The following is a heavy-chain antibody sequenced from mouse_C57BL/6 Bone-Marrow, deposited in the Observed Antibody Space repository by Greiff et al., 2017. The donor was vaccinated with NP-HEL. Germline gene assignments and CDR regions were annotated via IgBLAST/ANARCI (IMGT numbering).Heavy chain of an antibody. CDR3: ARSLLYYYGSFDY. D-gene: IGHD1-1*01. V-gene: IGHV3-8*01. CDR2: ISYSGST. J-gene: IGHJ2*01. CDR1: GYSITSDY. Sequence: EVKLVESGPGLAKPSQTLSLTCSVTGYSITSDYWNWIRKFPGNKLEYMGYISYSGSTYYNPSLKSRISITRYTSKNQYYLQLNSVTTEDTATYYCARSLLYYYGSFDYWGQGTTLTVSS.